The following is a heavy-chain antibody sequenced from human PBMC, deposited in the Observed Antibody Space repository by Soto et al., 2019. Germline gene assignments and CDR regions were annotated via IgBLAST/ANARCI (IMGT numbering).Heavy chain of an antibody. J-gene: IGHJ5*02. CDR1: GGTFSSYA. D-gene: IGHD3-9*01. Sequence: SVKVSCKASGGTFSSYAISWVRQAPGQGLDWMGGIIPIFGTANYAQKFQGRVTITADESTSTAYMELSSLRSEDTAVYYCARGTLQRLRYFDWLSPFDPWGQGTLVTVSS. CDR2: IIPIFGTA. V-gene: IGHV1-69*13. CDR3: ARGTLQRLRYFDWLSPFDP.